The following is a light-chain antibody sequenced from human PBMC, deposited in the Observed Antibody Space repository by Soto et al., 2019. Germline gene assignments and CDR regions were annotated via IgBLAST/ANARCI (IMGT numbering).Light chain of an antibody. Sequence: DIQMTQSPSTLSASVGDRVTITCRASQSISNWLAWYQQKPGEAPKLLIYKASSLESGVPSRFSGSGSGTEFTLTISSLQPDDFATYYCQQYDSYSWTFGQGTKVDIK. CDR1: QSISNW. CDR2: KAS. V-gene: IGKV1-5*03. J-gene: IGKJ1*01. CDR3: QQYDSYSWT.